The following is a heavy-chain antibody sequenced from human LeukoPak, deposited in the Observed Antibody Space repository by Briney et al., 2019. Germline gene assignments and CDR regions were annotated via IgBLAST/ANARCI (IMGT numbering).Heavy chain of an antibody. CDR1: GYTFTGYY. D-gene: IGHD3-10*01. J-gene: IGHJ3*02. Sequence: ASVKVSCKASGYTFTGYYMHWVRQAPGQELEWMGWINPNSGGTNYAQKFQGRVTMTRDTSISTAYMELSRLRSDDTAVYYCARGSGQSRGAFDIWGQGTMVTVSS. V-gene: IGHV1-2*02. CDR3: ARGSGQSRGAFDI. CDR2: INPNSGGT.